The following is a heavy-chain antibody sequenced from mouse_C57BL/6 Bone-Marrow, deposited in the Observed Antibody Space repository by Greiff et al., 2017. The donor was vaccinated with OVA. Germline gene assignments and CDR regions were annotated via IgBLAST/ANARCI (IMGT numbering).Heavy chain of an antibody. V-gene: IGHV5-6*01. CDR3: ARPLITTVVATNYFDY. Sequence: EVQRVESGGDLVKPGGSLKLSCAASGFTFSSYGMSWVRQTPDKRLEWVATISSGGSYTYYPDSVKGRFTISRDNAKNTLYLQMSSLKSEDTAMYYCARPLITTVVATNYFDYWGQGTTLTVSS. D-gene: IGHD1-1*01. CDR1: GFTFSSYG. J-gene: IGHJ2*01. CDR2: ISSGGSYT.